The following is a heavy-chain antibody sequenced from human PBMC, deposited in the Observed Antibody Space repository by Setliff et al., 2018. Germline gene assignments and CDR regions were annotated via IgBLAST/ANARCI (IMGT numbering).Heavy chain of an antibody. CDR1: GFTVSSNY. Sequence: PGGSLRLSCAASGFTVSSNYMSWVRQAPGKGLEWVSVIYSGGSTYYADSVKGRFTISRDNAKNMLYLQMNSLRAEDTAVYYCVREGGNYFPLDYWGLGTLITVSS. V-gene: IGHV3-66*01. D-gene: IGHD1-26*01. CDR3: VREGGNYFPLDY. J-gene: IGHJ4*02. CDR2: IYSGGST.